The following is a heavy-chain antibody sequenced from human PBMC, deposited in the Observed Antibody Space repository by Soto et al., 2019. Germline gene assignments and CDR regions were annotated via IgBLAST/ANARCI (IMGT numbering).Heavy chain of an antibody. CDR2: MNPNSGNT. CDR3: ARGRRLGKMYYYILTGYYTASDY. CDR1: GYTFTIYD. V-gene: IGHV1-8*01. D-gene: IGHD3-9*01. J-gene: IGHJ4*02. Sequence: ASVKDSCKASGYTFTIYDINWVLQATGQGLEWMGWMNPNSGNTGYAQKFQGRVTMTRNTSISTAYMELSSLRSEDTAVYYCARGRRLGKMYYYILTGYYTASDYWGQGTLVTVSS.